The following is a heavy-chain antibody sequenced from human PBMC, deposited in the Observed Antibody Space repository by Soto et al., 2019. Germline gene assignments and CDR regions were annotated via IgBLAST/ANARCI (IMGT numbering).Heavy chain of an antibody. J-gene: IGHJ6*01. D-gene: IGHD2-8*02. Sequence: GGRLRVAWGASVFILGRRIMDWDRQAPGKGLEWVGRIRTKANSFTTEYAASVKGRFTISRDDSKNSLYLQMNSLKTGDTAVYYCAIHSSSGSTTYWCSSQWG. CDR2: IRTKANSFTT. CDR1: VFILGRRI. V-gene: IGHV3-72*01. CDR3: AIHSSSGSTTYWCSSQ.